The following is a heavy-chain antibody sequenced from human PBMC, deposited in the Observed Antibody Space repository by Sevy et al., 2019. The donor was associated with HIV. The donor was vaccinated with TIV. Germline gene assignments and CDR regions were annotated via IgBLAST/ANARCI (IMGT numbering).Heavy chain of an antibody. CDR2: IKQDGSEK. CDR3: ARDSGYCSGGSCHFDY. D-gene: IGHD2-15*01. V-gene: IGHV3-7*01. Sequence: GGSLRLSCAASGFTFSSYWMNWVRQAPGKGLEWVANIKQDGSEKYYVDSVKGRFTISRDNAKNSLYLQMNSLRAEGTAVYYCARDSGYCSGGSCHFDYWGQGTLVTVSS. J-gene: IGHJ4*02. CDR1: GFTFSSYW.